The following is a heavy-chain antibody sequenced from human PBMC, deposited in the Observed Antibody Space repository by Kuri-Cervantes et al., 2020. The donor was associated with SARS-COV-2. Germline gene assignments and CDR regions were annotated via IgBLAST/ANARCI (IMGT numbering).Heavy chain of an antibody. D-gene: IGHD1-26*01. V-gene: IGHV3-23*01. Sequence: GESLKISCAASGFTFSSYAMAWVRQAPGKGLEFVSAISRGGGTSYYTDSVRGRFAISRDNSHSALSLQMHSLRPEDTAVYYCAKVGSIHMYYYDFWGRGTRVTVSS. CDR1: GFTFSSYA. CDR2: ISRGGGTS. J-gene: IGHJ4*02. CDR3: AKVGSIHMYYYDF.